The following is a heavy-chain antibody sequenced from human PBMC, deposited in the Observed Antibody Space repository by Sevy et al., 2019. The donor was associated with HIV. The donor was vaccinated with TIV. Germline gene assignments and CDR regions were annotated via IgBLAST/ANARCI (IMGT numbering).Heavy chain of an antibody. Sequence: ASVKVSCKASGGTFSSYAISWVRQAPGQGLEWMGGIIPIFGTANYAQKFQGRVTITADESTSTAYMELSSLRSEDTAVYYCARAGTEDFWSGYSLTHWGQGTLVTVSS. D-gene: IGHD3-3*01. J-gene: IGHJ4*02. V-gene: IGHV1-69*13. CDR2: IIPIFGTA. CDR3: ARAGTEDFWSGYSLTH. CDR1: GGTFSSYA.